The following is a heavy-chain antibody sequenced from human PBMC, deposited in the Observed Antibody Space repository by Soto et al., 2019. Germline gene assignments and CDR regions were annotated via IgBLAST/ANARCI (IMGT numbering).Heavy chain of an antibody. Sequence: PGGSLRLSCAASGFTFSSYEMNWVRQAPGKGLEWVSYISSSGSTIYYADSVKGRFTISRDNAKNSLYLQMNSLRAEDTAVYYCASSSIAARVVYWGQGTLVTVSS. CDR1: GFTFSSYE. J-gene: IGHJ4*02. V-gene: IGHV3-48*03. CDR2: ISSSGSTI. D-gene: IGHD6-6*01. CDR3: ASSSIAARVVY.